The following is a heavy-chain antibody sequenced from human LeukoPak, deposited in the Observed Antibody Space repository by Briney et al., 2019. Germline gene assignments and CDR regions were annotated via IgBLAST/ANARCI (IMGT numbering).Heavy chain of an antibody. Sequence: GESLKISCKGSGYSFTSYWIGWVRQMPGKGLEWMGIIYPGDSDTRYSPSFQGQVTISADKSISTAYLQWSSLKASDTAMYYCARHALGSRSTSPFDYWGQGTLDTVSS. V-gene: IGHV5-51*01. CDR2: IYPGDSDT. CDR1: GYSFTSYW. CDR3: ARHALGSRSTSPFDY. D-gene: IGHD2-2*01. J-gene: IGHJ4*02.